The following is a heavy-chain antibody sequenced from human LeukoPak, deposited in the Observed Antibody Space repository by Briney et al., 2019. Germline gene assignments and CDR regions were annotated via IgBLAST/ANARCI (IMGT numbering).Heavy chain of an antibody. D-gene: IGHD3-3*01. CDR2: ICCDGSNK. CDR1: GFXFSSYG. J-gene: IGHJ4*02. Sequence: PGRSLRLSCAASGFXFSSYGMHWVRQAPGKGLEWVAYICCDGSNKYYADSVKGRFTISRDNAKNTLYLQVNSLRAEDTAVYYCAKNGSFWSGYPYYFDYWGQASLVTASS. CDR3: AKNGSFWSGYPYYFDY. V-gene: IGHV3-33*06.